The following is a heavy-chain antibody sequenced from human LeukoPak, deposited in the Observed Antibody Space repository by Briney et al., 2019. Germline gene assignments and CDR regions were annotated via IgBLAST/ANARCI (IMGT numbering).Heavy chain of an antibody. D-gene: IGHD3-10*01. V-gene: IGHV4-39*01. J-gene: IGHJ4*02. CDR3: ARYVVYGSGKYYFDY. CDR1: GGSVSSTTYY. CDR2: INYSGGT. Sequence: SETLSLTCTVSGGSVSSTTYYWSWIRQPPGKGLEWIASINYSGGTYYNPSLKSRVTISVDTSENQFSLKLSSVTAADTAVYYCARYVVYGSGKYYFDYWGQGTLVTVSS.